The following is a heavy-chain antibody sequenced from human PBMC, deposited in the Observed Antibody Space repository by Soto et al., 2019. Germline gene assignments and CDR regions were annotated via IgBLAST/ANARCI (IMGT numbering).Heavy chain of an antibody. CDR1: GVSIGRHF. CDR2: IYHTVNT. J-gene: IGHJ3*02. CDR3: ARLQYTVVTALDI. Sequence: SETLSLTCSVSGVSIGRHFWSWIRQAPGKGPELVGYIYHTVNTNYNPALKSRVTISMDTSEDQLSLQLSSVTAADTAVYYCARLQYTVVTALDIWGQGTMVTV. V-gene: IGHV4-59*11. D-gene: IGHD2-15*01.